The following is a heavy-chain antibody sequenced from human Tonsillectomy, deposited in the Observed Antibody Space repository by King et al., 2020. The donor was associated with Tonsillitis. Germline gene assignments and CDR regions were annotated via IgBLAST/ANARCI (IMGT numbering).Heavy chain of an antibody. CDR1: GYSFANYW. V-gene: IGHV5-51*01. Sequence: VQLVQSGAEMKKPGESLKISCQGSGYSFANYWIGWVRQMPGKGLEWMGIIYPGDSHTTYSPSFQVLVTISADKSISTAYLYWSSLQASDTAIYYCARRGNYNYYFDLWGQGTLVTVSS. J-gene: IGHJ4*02. D-gene: IGHD1-7*01. CDR2: IYPGDSHT. CDR3: ARRGNYNYYFDL.